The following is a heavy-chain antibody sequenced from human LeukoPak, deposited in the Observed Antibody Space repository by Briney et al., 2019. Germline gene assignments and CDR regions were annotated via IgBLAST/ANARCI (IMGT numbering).Heavy chain of an antibody. J-gene: IGHJ5*02. CDR3: AKPVAGRNWFDP. CDR1: GFTFSSYG. D-gene: IGHD6-19*01. V-gene: IGHV3-30*02. CDR2: IRYDGSNK. Sequence: GGSLRLSCAASGFTFSSYGMHWVRQALGKGLEWVAFIRYDGSNKYYADSVKGRFTISRDNSKNTLYLQMNSLRAEDTAAYYCAKPVAGRNWFDPWGQGTLVTVSS.